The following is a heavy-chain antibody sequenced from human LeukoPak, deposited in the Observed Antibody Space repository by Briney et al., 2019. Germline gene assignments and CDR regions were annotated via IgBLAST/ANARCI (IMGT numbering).Heavy chain of an antibody. CDR2: ITSDGSVT. D-gene: IGHD2-8*01. V-gene: IGHV3-74*01. CDR1: GFTFNSYW. Sequence: GGSLRLSCAASGFTFNSYWMHWVRQAPGKGLVWVSRITSDGSVTSDADFVKGRFTISRDNSKNTLYLQMNSLRAEDTAMYYCARDRLTNDAFDIWGQGTMVTVSS. CDR3: ARDRLTNDAFDI. J-gene: IGHJ3*02.